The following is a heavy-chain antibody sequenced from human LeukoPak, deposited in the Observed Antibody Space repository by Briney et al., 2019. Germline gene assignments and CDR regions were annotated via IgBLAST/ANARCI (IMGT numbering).Heavy chain of an antibody. V-gene: IGHV3-74*01. J-gene: IGHJ5*02. CDR3: ARADNWQSGGA. CDR1: GFSFSNYW. Sequence: GGSLRLSCVASGFSFSNYWMYWGRQAPGKGLVGVSRINSDGSYTDYADSAKGRFTISRDNAKDTLYLQMNSLRADDTAVYYCARADNWQSGGAWGQGTLVTVSS. D-gene: IGHD1-1*01. CDR2: INSDGSYT.